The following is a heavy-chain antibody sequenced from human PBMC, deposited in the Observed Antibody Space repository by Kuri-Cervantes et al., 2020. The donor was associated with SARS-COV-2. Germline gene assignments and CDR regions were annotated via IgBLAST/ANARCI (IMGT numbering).Heavy chain of an antibody. Sequence: GGSLRLSCAASGFTFSSYAMHWVRQAPGKGLEWVAVTSYDGSNKYYADSVKGRFTISRDNSKNTLYLQMNSLRAEDTAVYYCARVGGGNSDAFDIWGQGTMVTVSS. CDR3: ARVGGGNSDAFDI. CDR2: TSYDGSNK. D-gene: IGHD4-23*01. CDR1: GFTFSSYA. V-gene: IGHV3-30-3*01. J-gene: IGHJ3*02.